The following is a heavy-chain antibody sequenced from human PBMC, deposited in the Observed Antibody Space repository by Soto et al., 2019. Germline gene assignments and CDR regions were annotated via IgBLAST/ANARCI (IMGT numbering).Heavy chain of an antibody. CDR3: ARADRERGYQKDDFDI. V-gene: IGHV1-24*01. CDR1: GYTLTELS. J-gene: IGHJ3*02. Sequence: ASVKVSCKVSGYTLTELSMHWVRQAPGKGLEWMGGFDPEDGETIYAQKFQGRVTMTEDTSTDTAYMELSSLRSEDTAVYYCARADRERGYQKDDFDIWGQGTMVTVSS. D-gene: IGHD5-18*01. CDR2: FDPEDGET.